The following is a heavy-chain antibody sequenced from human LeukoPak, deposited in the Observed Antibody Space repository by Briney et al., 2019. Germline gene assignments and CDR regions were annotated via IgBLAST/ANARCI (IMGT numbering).Heavy chain of an antibody. Sequence: PGGSLRLSCPASGFTFSSYWMSWARQAPGKGLEWVANIKQDGSEKYYVDSVKGRFTISRDNTKKSLYLEMNSLRAEDTAVYYCARGRGSDYWGQGTLVTVSS. V-gene: IGHV3-7*01. CDR3: ARGRGSDY. CDR1: GFTFSSYW. J-gene: IGHJ4*02. CDR2: IKQDGSEK. D-gene: IGHD1-1*01.